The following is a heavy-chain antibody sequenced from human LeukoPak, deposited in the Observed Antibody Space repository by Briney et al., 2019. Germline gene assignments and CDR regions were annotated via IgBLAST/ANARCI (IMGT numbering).Heavy chain of an antibody. CDR2: ISSSSNHI. CDR3: AREDASAFDI. CDR1: GFTFSNYI. V-gene: IGHV3-21*01. J-gene: IGHJ3*02. Sequence: GGSLRLSCAASGFTFSNYIMNWVRQAPGKGLEWVSSISSSSNHIYYADSMKGRFTISRDNAKNSLFLQMNTLRAEDTAVYYCAREDASAFDIWGQGTMVSVSS.